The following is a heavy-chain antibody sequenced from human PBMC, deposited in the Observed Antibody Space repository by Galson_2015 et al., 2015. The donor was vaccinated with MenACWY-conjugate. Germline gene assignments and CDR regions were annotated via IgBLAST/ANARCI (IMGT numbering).Heavy chain of an antibody. CDR3: ARHDRTAPARSGAFDI. CDR1: GGSISSSSYY. D-gene: IGHD2-2*01. Sequence: ETLSLTCTVSGGSISSSSYYWDWIRQPPGRGLEWIETIYYSGSTYYNSSLKSRVTISVDTSQNQFSLNLSSVTAADTAMYYCARHDRTAPARSGAFDIWGRGTMVTVSS. V-gene: IGHV4-39*01. J-gene: IGHJ3*02. CDR2: IYYSGST.